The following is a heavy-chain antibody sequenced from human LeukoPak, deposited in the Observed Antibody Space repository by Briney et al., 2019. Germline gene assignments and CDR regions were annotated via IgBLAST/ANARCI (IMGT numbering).Heavy chain of an antibody. CDR2: IYSGGST. CDR3: ARGGGLRFLEWLLYFDY. V-gene: IGHV3-53*01. D-gene: IGHD3-3*01. CDR1: GFTVSSNY. J-gene: IGHJ4*02. Sequence: GGFLRLSCAASGFTVSSNYMSWVRRAPGKGLEWVSVIYSGGSTYYADSVKDRFTISRDNSKNTLYLQMNSLRAEDTAVYYCARGGGLRFLEWLLYFDYWGQGTLVTVSS.